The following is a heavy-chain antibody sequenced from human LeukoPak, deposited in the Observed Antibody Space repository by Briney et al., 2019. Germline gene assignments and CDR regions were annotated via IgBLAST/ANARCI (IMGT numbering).Heavy chain of an antibody. D-gene: IGHD3-10*01. CDR3: ARDYGSGSYYNGIDY. V-gene: IGHV3-20*04. Sequence: PGGSLRLSCAASGFSLESYGMSWVRQVPGKGLEWVSYINWNGGTTDYADSVKGRFTISRDNGMSSLYLQMNSLRAEDTALYYCARDYGSGSYYNGIDYWGQGTLVSVSS. J-gene: IGHJ4*02. CDR1: GFSLESYG. CDR2: INWNGGTT.